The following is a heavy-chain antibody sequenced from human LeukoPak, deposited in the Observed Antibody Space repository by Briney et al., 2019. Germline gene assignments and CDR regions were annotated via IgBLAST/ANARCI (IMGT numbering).Heavy chain of an antibody. CDR3: AREAYDSVWGSYRPLTGYFDY. D-gene: IGHD3-16*02. CDR2: ISAYNGNT. CDR1: GYTFTSYG. J-gene: IGHJ4*02. V-gene: IGHV1-18*03. Sequence: ASVKVSCKASGYTFTSYGISWVRQAPGQGLEWMGWISAYNGNTNYAQKLQGRVTMTTDTSTSTAYMELRSLRSEDMAVYYCAREAYDSVWGSYRPLTGYFDYWGQGTLVTVSS.